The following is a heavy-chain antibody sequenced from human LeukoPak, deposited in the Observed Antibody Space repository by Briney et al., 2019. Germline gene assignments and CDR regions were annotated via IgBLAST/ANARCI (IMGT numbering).Heavy chain of an antibody. CDR1: GFDFRNYW. V-gene: IGHV3-74*01. D-gene: IGHD3-22*01. CDR2: IDSGDTGT. CDR3: ARDARGCHSSGCWKPSDY. Sequence: PGGSLRLSCAASGFDFRNYWMHWVRQAPGKGLEWVSRIDSGDTGTYADSAKGRFTISRDNANNMLYLQMNSLRTDDTAIYYCARDARGCHSSGCWKPSDYWGQGALVTVSS. J-gene: IGHJ4*02.